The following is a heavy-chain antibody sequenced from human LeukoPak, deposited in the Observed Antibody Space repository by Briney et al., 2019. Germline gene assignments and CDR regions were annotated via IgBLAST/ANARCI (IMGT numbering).Heavy chain of an antibody. J-gene: IGHJ4*02. CDR3: ARDYGYYESTGYYPFDY. CDR1: GYTFTNYY. D-gene: IGHD3-22*01. V-gene: IGHV1-2*02. CDR2: INPNSGDT. Sequence: ASVKVSCKASGYTFTNYYMHWVRQAPGQGLEWMGWINPNSGDTNYAQKFQGRVTMTRDTSIRTAYMELSRLRSDDTAVYYCARDYGYYESTGYYPFDYWGQGTLVTVSS.